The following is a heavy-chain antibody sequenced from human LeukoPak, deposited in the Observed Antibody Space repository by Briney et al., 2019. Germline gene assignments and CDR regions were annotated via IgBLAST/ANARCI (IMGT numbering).Heavy chain of an antibody. CDR3: AKDQGPYSSSSPFGY. CDR1: GFTFSSYG. Sequence: GGSLRLSCAASGFTFSSYGMHWVRQAPGKGLEWVAFIRYDGSNKYYADSVKGRFTISRDNSKNTLYLQMNSLRAEDTAVYYCAKDQGPYSSSSPFGYWGQGTLVTVSS. D-gene: IGHD6-6*01. CDR2: IRYDGSNK. J-gene: IGHJ4*02. V-gene: IGHV3-30*02.